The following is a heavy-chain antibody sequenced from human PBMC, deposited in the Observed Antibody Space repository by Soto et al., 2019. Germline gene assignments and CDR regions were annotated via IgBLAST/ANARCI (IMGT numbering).Heavy chain of an antibody. CDR3: ARVFDYGSGSYAFDI. V-gene: IGHV3-7*01. CDR2: IKQDGSEK. D-gene: IGHD3-10*01. CDR1: GFTFSSYW. Sequence: GGSRRLSCVASGFTFSSYWMSWVRQAPGKGLEWVANIKQDGSEKYYVDSVKGRFTISRDNAKNSLYLQMNSLRAEDTAVYYCARVFDYGSGSYAFDIWGQGTMVTV. J-gene: IGHJ3*02.